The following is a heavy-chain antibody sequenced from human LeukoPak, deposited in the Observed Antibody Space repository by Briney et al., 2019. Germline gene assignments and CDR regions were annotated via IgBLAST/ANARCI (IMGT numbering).Heavy chain of an antibody. CDR2: ITGSGDST. V-gene: IGHV3-23*01. CDR3: GRDGRLIQLWFDP. J-gene: IGHJ5*02. Sequence: GGTLRLSCAASEFTFSSYGLSWVRQAPGKGLEWVSGITGSGDSTFYADSVKGRFTISRDNSKNTLYLQMNSLRADDTAVYYCGRDGRLIQLWFDPWGQGTLVTVSS. CDR1: EFTFSSYG. D-gene: IGHD5-18*01.